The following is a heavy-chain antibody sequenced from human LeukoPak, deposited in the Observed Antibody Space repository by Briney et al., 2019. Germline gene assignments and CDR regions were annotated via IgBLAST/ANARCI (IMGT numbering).Heavy chain of an antibody. CDR1: GFTFSSYA. D-gene: IGHD1-26*01. CDR2: ISGSGGVT. J-gene: IGHJ2*01. Sequence: GGSLRLSCAASGFTFSSYAMTWVRQAPGKGLEWVSTISGSGGVTYYADSVKGRFTISRDNSKNTLYLQMNSLRAEDTAVYYCAKNLLGSESFSWYFDLWGRGTLVTVSS. V-gene: IGHV3-23*01. CDR3: AKNLLGSESFSWYFDL.